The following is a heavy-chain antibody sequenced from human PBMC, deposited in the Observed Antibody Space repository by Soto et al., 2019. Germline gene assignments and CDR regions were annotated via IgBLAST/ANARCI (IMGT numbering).Heavy chain of an antibody. CDR2: IWYDGSNK. D-gene: IGHD1-1*01. J-gene: IGHJ4*02. CDR1: GFTFSSYG. V-gene: IGHV3-33*01. CDR3: ARGTHRRSGFDY. Sequence: QVQLVESGGGVVQPGRSLRLSCAASGFTFSSYGMHWVRQAPGKGLEWVAVIWYDGSNKYYADTVKGRFTISRDNSKNRLYLQMNSLRAEDTAVYYCARGTHRRSGFDYWGQGTLVTVSS.